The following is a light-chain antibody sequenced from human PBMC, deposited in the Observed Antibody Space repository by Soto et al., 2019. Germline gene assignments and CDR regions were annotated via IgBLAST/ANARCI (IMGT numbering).Light chain of an antibody. CDR2: GAS. CDR3: HQFGTALRT. Sequence: EIVLTQSPGTLSLSPGERATLSCRASQTISSTYFAWYQQKPGQAPRLLFYGASSRATGIPDRFSGSGSGTDYTLSISRLEPEEFAVYYCHQFGTALRTFGQGTKVEIK. J-gene: IGKJ1*01. CDR1: QTISSTY. V-gene: IGKV3-20*01.